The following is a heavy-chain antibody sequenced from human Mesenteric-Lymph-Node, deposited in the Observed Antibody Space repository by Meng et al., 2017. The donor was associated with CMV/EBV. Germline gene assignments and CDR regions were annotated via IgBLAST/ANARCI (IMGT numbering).Heavy chain of an antibody. Sequence: GSLRLSCTVSGDSISSSYWSWIRQPPGKGLEWIGYIYYNGSTNYNPSLKSRVTISVDGSKNQFSLNLNSLTTADTAFYYCARGEEGLGGLDYWGQGTPVTVSS. J-gene: IGHJ4*02. D-gene: IGHD3-16*01. CDR2: IYYNGST. CDR1: GDSISSSY. V-gene: IGHV4-59*01. CDR3: ARGEEGLGGLDY.